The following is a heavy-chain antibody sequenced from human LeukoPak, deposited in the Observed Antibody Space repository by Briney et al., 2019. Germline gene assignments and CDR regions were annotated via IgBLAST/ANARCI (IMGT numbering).Heavy chain of an antibody. CDR1: AASISRYY. Sequence: SETLSLTRTVAAASISRYYWSCIRQHPGKGLEWNGFIYFIGSTNYNPSLKSRATISVDTSKNQFSLKLSSVTAADTAVYYCARGFLFSSSWPGHIDYWGQGTLVTVSS. CDR3: ARGFLFSSSWPGHIDY. J-gene: IGHJ4*02. V-gene: IGHV4-59*01. CDR2: IYFIGST. D-gene: IGHD6-13*01.